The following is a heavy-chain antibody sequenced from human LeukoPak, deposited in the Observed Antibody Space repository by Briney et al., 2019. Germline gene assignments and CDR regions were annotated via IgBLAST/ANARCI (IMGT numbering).Heavy chain of an antibody. D-gene: IGHD3-10*01. Sequence: GGSLRLSCAASGSTFSTDAMHWVRQAPGKGLEWVAVISDDGSNKYYADSVKGRFTISRDNSKNTLYLQMNSLRAEDTAVYYCAKDRDGLWFGEREDYWGQGTLVTVSS. CDR2: ISDDGSNK. CDR3: AKDRDGLWFGEREDY. CDR1: GSTFSTDA. V-gene: IGHV3-30*04. J-gene: IGHJ4*02.